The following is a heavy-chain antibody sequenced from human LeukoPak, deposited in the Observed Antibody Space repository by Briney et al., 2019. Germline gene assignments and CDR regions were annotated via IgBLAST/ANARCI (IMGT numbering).Heavy chain of an antibody. CDR2: IYHSGST. D-gene: IGHD3-10*01. V-gene: IGHV4-38-2*01. CDR1: GYSISSGDY. CDR3: ARGYYYRT. Sequence: ETLSLTCAVSGYSISSGDYWGWIRQPPGKGLEWIGSIYHSGSTHYNPSLKSRVTISVDTSKNQFSLKVSSVTAADTAVYYCARGYYYRTWGQGTLVTVSS. J-gene: IGHJ4*02.